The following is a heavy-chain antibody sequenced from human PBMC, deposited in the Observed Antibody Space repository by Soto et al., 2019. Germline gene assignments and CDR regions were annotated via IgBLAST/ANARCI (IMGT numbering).Heavy chain of an antibody. J-gene: IGHJ4*02. CDR1: GFTFSGSA. CDR2: IRDKANNYAT. Sequence: GSLRLSCAASGFTFSGSAMHWVRQASGKGLEWVGRIRDKANNYATTYAASMKGRFTISRDDSKNTAYLQMNSLKTEDTAVYYCSRHPVDCGGDCFPDYWGQGS. CDR3: SRHPVDCGGDCFPDY. V-gene: IGHV3-73*01. D-gene: IGHD2-21*02.